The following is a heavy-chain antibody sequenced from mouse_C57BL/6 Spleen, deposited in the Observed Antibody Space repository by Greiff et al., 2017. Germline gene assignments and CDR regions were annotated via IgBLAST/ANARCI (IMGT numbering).Heavy chain of an antibody. J-gene: IGHJ1*03. CDR2: INPSTGGT. Sequence: EVQGVESGPELVKPGASVKISCKASGYSFTGYYMNWVKQSPEKSLEWIGEINPSTGGTTYNQKFKAKATLTVDKSSSTAYMQLKSLTSEDSAVYYCARRGIRPYFDVWGTGTTVTVSS. V-gene: IGHV1-42*01. CDR1: GYSFTGYY. CDR3: ARRGIRPYFDV.